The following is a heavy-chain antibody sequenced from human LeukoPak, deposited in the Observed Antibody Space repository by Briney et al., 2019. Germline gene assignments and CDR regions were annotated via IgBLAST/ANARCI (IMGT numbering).Heavy chain of an antibody. CDR2: VSNSGNT. CDR1: GGSIRNYY. J-gene: IGHJ4*02. V-gene: IGHV4-59*08. CDR3: ASRAFYDSSGLDF. D-gene: IGHD3-22*01. Sequence: SETLSLTCSVSGGSIRNYYWTWIRQPPGKGLEWIGHVSNSGNTKYNPSLKSRVTISIDTSKKHFSLNLSSVSAADTAVYYCASRAFYDSSGLDFWGQGILVTVSS.